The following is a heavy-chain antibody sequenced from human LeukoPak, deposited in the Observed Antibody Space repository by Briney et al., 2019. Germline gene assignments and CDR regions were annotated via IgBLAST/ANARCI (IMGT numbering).Heavy chain of an antibody. D-gene: IGHD3-22*01. Sequence: SETLSLTCTVSGGSISTYYWSWIRQPPGEGLEWIAYIYYSGTTDYNPSLKSRVTITLDTSKNQFSLKLNSVTAADTAVYYCARSYDSRGYFYYGMDVWGQGTTVTVSS. J-gene: IGHJ6*02. CDR2: IYYSGTT. V-gene: IGHV4-59*01. CDR3: ARSYDSRGYFYYGMDV. CDR1: GGSISTYY.